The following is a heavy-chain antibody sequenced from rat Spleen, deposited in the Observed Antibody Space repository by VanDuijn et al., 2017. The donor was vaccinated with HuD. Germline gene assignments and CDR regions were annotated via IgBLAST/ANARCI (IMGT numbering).Heavy chain of an antibody. CDR1: GFTFSDYY. Sequence: EVQLVESGGGLVQPGRSLKLSCAASGFTFSDYYMAWVRQAPKKGLEWVTSISYEGSSTYYGDSVKGRFTISRDNAKSTLYLQMNSLRSEDTATYYCARHGYGGYSGSFAYWGQGVMVTVSS. V-gene: IGHV5-22*01. J-gene: IGHJ2*01. CDR3: ARHGYGGYSGSFAY. CDR2: ISYEGSST. D-gene: IGHD1-11*01.